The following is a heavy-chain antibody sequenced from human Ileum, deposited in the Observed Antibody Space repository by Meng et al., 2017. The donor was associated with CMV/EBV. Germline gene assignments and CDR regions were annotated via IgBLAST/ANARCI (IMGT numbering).Heavy chain of an antibody. V-gene: IGHV4-38-2*02. CDR2: IYHSGST. Sequence: SETLSLTCTVSGYSISSGYYWGWIRQPPGKGLEWIGSIYHSGSTYYNPSLKSRLTISVDTSKNQFSLKPTSVTAADTAVYYCARLYTPAAGRNYYFDYWGQGTLVTVSS. D-gene: IGHD6-13*01. J-gene: IGHJ4*02. CDR1: GYSISSGYY. CDR3: ARLYTPAAGRNYYFDY.